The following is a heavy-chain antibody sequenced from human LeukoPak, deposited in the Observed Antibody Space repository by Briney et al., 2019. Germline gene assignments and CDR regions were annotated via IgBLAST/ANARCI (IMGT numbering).Heavy chain of an antibody. CDR1: GGTFSSYA. D-gene: IGHD3-22*01. CDR3: ARRYYYDSSGDY. J-gene: IGHJ4*02. Sequence: ASVKVSCKASGGTFSSYAISWVRQAPGQGLEWMGGISAYNGNTNYAQKLQGRVTMTTDTSTSTAYMELRSLRSDDTAVYYCARRYYYDSSGDYWGQGTLVTVSS. V-gene: IGHV1-18*01. CDR2: ISAYNGNT.